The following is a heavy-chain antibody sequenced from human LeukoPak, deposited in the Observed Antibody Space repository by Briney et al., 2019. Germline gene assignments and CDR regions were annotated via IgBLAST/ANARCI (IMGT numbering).Heavy chain of an antibody. J-gene: IGHJ4*02. Sequence: SETLSLTCTVSGGSVRSDSYYWSWIRQPPGKGLEWIGYVYYSGSTNYNPSLKSRVTISVDTSKNQFSLKLSSVTAADTAVYFCAREVVAVAGSYFDSWGQGTLVTVSS. V-gene: IGHV4-61*01. CDR3: AREVVAVAGSYFDS. D-gene: IGHD6-19*01. CDR2: VYYSGST. CDR1: GGSVRSDSYY.